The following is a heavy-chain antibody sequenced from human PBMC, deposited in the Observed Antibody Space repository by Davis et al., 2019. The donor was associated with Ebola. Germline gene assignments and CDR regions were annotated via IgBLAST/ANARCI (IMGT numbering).Heavy chain of an antibody. CDR3: VREWFGETD. CDR2: MTASGAST. D-gene: IGHD3-10*01. CDR1: GFTFSSYA. Sequence: GGSLRLSCAASGFTFSSYAMTWVRQAPGEGLEWVSAMTASGASTYYADSVKGRFTISRDNAKNSLYLQMNSLGDEDTAVYYCVREWFGETDWGQGTLVTVSS. V-gene: IGHV3-23*01. J-gene: IGHJ4*02.